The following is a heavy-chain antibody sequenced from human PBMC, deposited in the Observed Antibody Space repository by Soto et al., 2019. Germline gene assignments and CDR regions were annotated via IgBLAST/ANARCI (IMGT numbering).Heavy chain of an antibody. CDR1: GASITRDH. V-gene: IGHV4-59*08. Sequence: QVQLQESGPGLVTPSETLSLTCTVSGASITRDHWNWIRQPPGKGLEWIGEYSGSTNYNPSLKSRGTISVDTSKNQFSLKLSSVTAADTAVYFCATYTSGGGGRGYWGQGTLVTVSS. CDR3: ATYTSGGGGRGY. D-gene: IGHD6-19*01. J-gene: IGHJ4*02. CDR2: EYSGST.